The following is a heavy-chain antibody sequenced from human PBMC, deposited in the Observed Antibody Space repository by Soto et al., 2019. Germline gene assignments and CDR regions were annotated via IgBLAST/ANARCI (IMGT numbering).Heavy chain of an antibody. CDR3: ARESEGYYDFWSGYYTRRNWFDP. Sequence: SETLSLTCTVSGGSISSYYWSWIRQPPGKGLEWIGYIYYSGSTNYNPSLKSRVTISVDTSKNQFSLKLSSVTAADTAVYYCARESEGYYDFWSGYYTRRNWFDPWGQGTLVTVSS. CDR1: GGSISSYY. D-gene: IGHD3-3*01. V-gene: IGHV4-59*01. CDR2: IYYSGST. J-gene: IGHJ5*02.